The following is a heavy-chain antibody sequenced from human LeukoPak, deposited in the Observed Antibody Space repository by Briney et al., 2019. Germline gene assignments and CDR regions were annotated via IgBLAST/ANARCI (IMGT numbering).Heavy chain of an antibody. CDR3: AVAYCGGDCYSFNFDY. D-gene: IGHD2-21*02. CDR2: INHSGST. V-gene: IGHV4-34*01. CDR1: GGSFSGYY. J-gene: IGHJ4*02. Sequence: PSETLSLTCAVYGGSFSGYYWSWIRQPPGKGLEWIGEINHSGSTNYNPSLKSRVTISVDTSKNQFSLKLSSVTAADTAVYYCAVAYCGGDCYSFNFDYWGQGTLVTVSS.